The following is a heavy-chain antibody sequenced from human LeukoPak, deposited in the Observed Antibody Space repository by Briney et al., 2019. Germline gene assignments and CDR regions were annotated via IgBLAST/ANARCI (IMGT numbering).Heavy chain of an antibody. J-gene: IGHJ4*02. CDR3: ARGIPTEFDY. D-gene: IGHD2-2*02. Sequence: ASVKVSCKASGYTFTSYGISWVRQAPGQGLEWMAWISAYNGNTHYAQKFQDRITITTDTSTTTAYMEMTSLRSDDTAVYYCARGIPTEFDYWGQGTLVTVSS. CDR2: ISAYNGNT. CDR1: GYTFTSYG. V-gene: IGHV1-18*01.